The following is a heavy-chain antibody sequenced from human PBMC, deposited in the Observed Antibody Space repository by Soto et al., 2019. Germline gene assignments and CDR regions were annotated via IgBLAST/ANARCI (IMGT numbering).Heavy chain of an antibody. D-gene: IGHD3-3*01. CDR3: AAGAIFGVVPLDY. V-gene: IGHV4-30-2*01. CDR1: GGSISSGGYS. Sequence: SETLSLTCAVSGGSISSGGYSWSWTRQPPGKGLEWIGYIYHSGSTYYNPSLKSRVTISVDRSKNQFSLKLSSVTAADTAVYYCAAGAIFGVVPLDYWGQGTLVTVSS. CDR2: IYHSGST. J-gene: IGHJ4*02.